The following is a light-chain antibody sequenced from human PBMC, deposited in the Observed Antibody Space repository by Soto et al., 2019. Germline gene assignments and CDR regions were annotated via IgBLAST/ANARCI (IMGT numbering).Light chain of an antibody. V-gene: IGLV1-44*01. J-gene: IGLJ1*01. Sequence: QSVLTQPPSASGTPGQRVTISCSGSSSNIGSNTVNWYQQLPGTAPKLLIYSNNQRPSGVPDRFSGSKCGTSASLAISGLQSEDEADYYCAACDDSLNGQVFGTGTKRTVL. CDR1: SSNIGSNT. CDR2: SNN. CDR3: AACDDSLNGQV.